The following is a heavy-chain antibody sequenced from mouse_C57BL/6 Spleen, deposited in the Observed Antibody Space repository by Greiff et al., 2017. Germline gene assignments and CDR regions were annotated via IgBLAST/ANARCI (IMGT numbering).Heavy chain of an antibody. J-gene: IGHJ4*01. CDR1: GFSLTSYG. D-gene: IGHD2-5*01. CDR3: ARHCSNYVAMDY. Sequence: VKLVESGPGLVAPSQSLSITCTVSGFSLTSYGVHWVRQPPGKGLEWLVVIWSDGSTTYNSALKSRLSISKDNSKRQVFLKMNSLQTDDTAMYYCARHCSNYVAMDYWGQGTSVTVSS. CDR2: IWSDGST. V-gene: IGHV2-6-1*01.